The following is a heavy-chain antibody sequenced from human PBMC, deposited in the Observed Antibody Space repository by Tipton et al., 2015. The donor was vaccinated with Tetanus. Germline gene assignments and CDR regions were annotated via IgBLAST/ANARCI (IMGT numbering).Heavy chain of an antibody. J-gene: IGHJ2*01. D-gene: IGHD4-17*01. V-gene: IGHV3-73*01. CDR1: GFTFSGSA. Sequence: LVQSGGGLVQPGGSLKLSCAASGFTFSGSAMHWVRQASGKGLEWVGRIRSKAYSYATSYAASVKGRFTISRDDSKNTAYLQMNTLKTEDTAVYYCTVPYGDYDYWYFDLWGRGTLVTVSS. CDR3: TVPYGDYDYWYFDL. CDR2: IRSKAYSYAT.